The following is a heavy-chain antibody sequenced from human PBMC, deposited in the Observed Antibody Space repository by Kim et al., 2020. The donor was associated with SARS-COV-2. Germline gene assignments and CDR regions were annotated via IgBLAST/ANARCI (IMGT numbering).Heavy chain of an antibody. CDR3: AREQGIAVAGPFQH. Sequence: SVKVSCKASGGTFSSYAISCVRQAPGQGLEWMGRIIPILGIANYAQKFQGRVTITADKSTSTAYMELSSLRSEDTAVYYCAREQGIAVAGPFQHWGQGTLVTVSS. V-gene: IGHV1-69*04. J-gene: IGHJ1*01. CDR2: IIPILGIA. CDR1: GGTFSSYA. D-gene: IGHD6-19*01.